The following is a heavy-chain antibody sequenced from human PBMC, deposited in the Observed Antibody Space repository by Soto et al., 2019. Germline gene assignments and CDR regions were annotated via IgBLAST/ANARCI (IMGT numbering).Heavy chain of an antibody. D-gene: IGHD6-13*01. J-gene: IGHJ4*02. Sequence: SETLSLTCTVSGGSISSYYWSWIRQPPGKGLEWIGYIYYSGSTNYNPSLKSRVTISVDTSKNQFSLKLSSVTAADTAVYYCAVGIAAAGIGYWGQGTLVTVSS. CDR3: AVGIAAAGIGY. CDR1: GGSISSYY. CDR2: IYYSGST. V-gene: IGHV4-59*01.